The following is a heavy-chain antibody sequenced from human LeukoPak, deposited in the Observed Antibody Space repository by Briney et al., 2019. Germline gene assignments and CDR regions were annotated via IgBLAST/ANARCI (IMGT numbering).Heavy chain of an antibody. D-gene: IGHD1-1*01. J-gene: IGHJ4*02. CDR1: GFTFSTDG. CDR3: AKGASGNSFYLDY. V-gene: IGHV3-30*02. CDR2: INFDGSAK. Sequence: GGSLRLSCAASGFTFSTDGIHWVRQAPGKRPEWMANINFDGSAKYYADSLKGRFTISRDNSKNTLYLEMNSLRVEDTAVYYCAKGASGNSFYLDYWGQGTLVTVSS.